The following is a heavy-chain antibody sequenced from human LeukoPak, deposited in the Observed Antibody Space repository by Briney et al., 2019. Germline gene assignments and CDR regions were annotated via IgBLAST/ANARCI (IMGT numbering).Heavy chain of an antibody. D-gene: IGHD3-16*01. CDR1: GGSFSGYY. CDR2: INHSGST. Sequence: KPSETLSLTCAVYGGSFSGYYWSWIRQPPGKGLEWIGEINHSGSTNYNPSLKSRVTISVDTSKNQFSLKLSSVTAADTAVYYCARGLGGVTSRHLDYWGQGTLVTVSS. V-gene: IGHV4-34*01. CDR3: ARGLGGVTSRHLDY. J-gene: IGHJ4*02.